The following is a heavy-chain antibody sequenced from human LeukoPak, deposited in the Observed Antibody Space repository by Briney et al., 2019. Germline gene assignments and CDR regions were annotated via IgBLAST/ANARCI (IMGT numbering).Heavy chain of an antibody. CDR3: ARRRSWYAYNCFDP. Sequence: ASVKVSCKASGYTFTSYDINWVRQATGQGLEWMGWMNPNSGNTGYAQKFQGRVTITRNTSISTAYMELSSLRSEDTAVYYCARRRSWYAYNCFDPWGQGTLVTVSS. J-gene: IGHJ5*02. V-gene: IGHV1-8*03. D-gene: IGHD6-13*01. CDR1: GYTFTSYD. CDR2: MNPNSGNT.